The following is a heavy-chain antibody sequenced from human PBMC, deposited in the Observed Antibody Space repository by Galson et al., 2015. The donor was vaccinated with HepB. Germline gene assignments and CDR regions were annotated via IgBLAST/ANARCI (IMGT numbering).Heavy chain of an antibody. J-gene: IGHJ6*02. Sequence: LSLTCAVYGGSFRGSDWSWIRQPPGKGLEWIGEINHSGSTNYNPSLKSRVTVSEDTSKNQFSLRLSSVTAADTAVYYCARGLLVMANWNGFGYYYGMDVWGQGTTVTVSS. CDR3: ARGLLVMANWNGFGYYYGMDV. CDR1: GGSFRGSD. V-gene: IGHV4-34*01. CDR2: INHSGST. D-gene: IGHD1-1*01.